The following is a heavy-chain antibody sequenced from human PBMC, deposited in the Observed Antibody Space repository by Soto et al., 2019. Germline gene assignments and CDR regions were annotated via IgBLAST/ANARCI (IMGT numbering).Heavy chain of an antibody. Sequence: PSETLSLTCTVSGGSISSTTYYWSWIRQPPGKGLEWIGYIYYSGSTNYNPSLKSRVTISVDTSKNQSSLKLSSVTAADTAVYYCARDHTPAAPIHYYYYGMDVWGQGTTVTVSS. D-gene: IGHD2-2*01. V-gene: IGHV4-61*01. CDR1: GGSISSTTYY. CDR3: ARDHTPAAPIHYYYYGMDV. CDR2: IYYSGST. J-gene: IGHJ6*02.